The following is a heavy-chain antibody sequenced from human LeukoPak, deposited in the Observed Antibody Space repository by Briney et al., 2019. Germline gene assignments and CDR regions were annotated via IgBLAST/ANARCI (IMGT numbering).Heavy chain of an antibody. CDR1: GYSFTSYW. CDR3: ARRPYYDFWSGYSPSDAFDI. V-gene: IGHV5-51*01. J-gene: IGHJ3*02. D-gene: IGHD3-3*01. CDR2: IYPGDSDT. Sequence: GESLKISCKGSGYSFTSYWIGWVRQMPGKGLEWMGIIYPGDSDTRYSPSFQGQVTISADESISTAYLQWSSLKASDTAMYYCARRPYYDFWSGYSPSDAFDIWGQGTMVTVSS.